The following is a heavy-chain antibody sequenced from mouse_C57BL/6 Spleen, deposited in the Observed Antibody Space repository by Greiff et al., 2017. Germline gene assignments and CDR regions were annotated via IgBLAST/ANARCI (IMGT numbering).Heavy chain of an antibody. Sequence: VQLQQSGAELVRPGTSVKVSCKASGYAFTNYLIEWVKQRPGQGLEWIGVINPGSGGTNYNEKFKGKAPLTADKSSSTAYMQRSSLTSDDSAVYFCARASESYGSSYYAMDYWGQGTSVTVSS. V-gene: IGHV1-54*01. CDR2: INPGSGGT. D-gene: IGHD1-1*01. CDR3: ARASESYGSSYYAMDY. J-gene: IGHJ4*01. CDR1: GYAFTNYL.